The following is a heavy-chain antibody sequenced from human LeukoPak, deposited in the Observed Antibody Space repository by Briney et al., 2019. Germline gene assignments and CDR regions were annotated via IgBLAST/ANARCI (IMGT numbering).Heavy chain of an antibody. CDR1: GGSISSYY. V-gene: IGHV4-59*01. CDR2: IYHSGST. CDR3: ASSPLISSGWLGFDY. D-gene: IGHD6-19*01. J-gene: IGHJ4*02. Sequence: SETLSLTCTVSGGSISSYYWSWIRQPPGKGLEWIGYIYHSGSTNDNPSLKSRVTISIDTSKNQFSLKLTSVTAADTAVYYCASSPLISSGWLGFDYWGQGILVTVS.